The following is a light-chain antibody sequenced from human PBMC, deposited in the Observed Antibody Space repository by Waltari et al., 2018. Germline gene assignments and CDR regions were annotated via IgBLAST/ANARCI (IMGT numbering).Light chain of an antibody. CDR2: YDS. CDR1: NVGSKS. V-gene: IGLV3-21*04. CDR3: QAWDSSSDHQV. J-gene: IGLJ3*02. Sequence: SYVLTRPPSGSVAPGKTARITGGGNNVGSKSVNWYQHKPSKAPMLVSYYDSDRPSGIPERFSGSNAGNTATLTISRVEAGDEADYYCQAWDSSSDHQVFGGGTKLTVL.